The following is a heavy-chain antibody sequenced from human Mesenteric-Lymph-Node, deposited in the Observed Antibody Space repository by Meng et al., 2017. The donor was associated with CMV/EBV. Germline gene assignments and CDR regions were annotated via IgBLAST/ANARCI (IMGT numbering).Heavy chain of an antibody. CDR2: INHSGST. D-gene: IGHD2-15*01. Sequence: GSLRLSCAVYGGSVSGYYVSWIRQPPGKVLEWIGEINHSGSTNYKPSLKSRVTISGDTSKNQFSLKLSSVTAADTAVYYCARASRGGWLVYWGQGTLVTVSS. V-gene: IGHV4-34*01. CDR3: ARASRGGWLVY. J-gene: IGHJ4*02. CDR1: GGSVSGYY.